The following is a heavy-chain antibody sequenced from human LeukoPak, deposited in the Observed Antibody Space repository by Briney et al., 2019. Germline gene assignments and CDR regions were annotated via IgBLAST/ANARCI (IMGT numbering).Heavy chain of an antibody. CDR1: GYTFTSYG. Sequence: ASVKVSCKASGYTFTSYGISWVRQAPGQGLEWMGWISAYNGNTNYAQKLQGRVTMTTDTSTSTAYMELRSLRSDDTAVYYCARVQVGPYSNYYYYGMDVWGQGTTVTVPS. J-gene: IGHJ6*02. CDR3: ARVQVGPYSNYYYYGMDV. D-gene: IGHD4-11*01. CDR2: ISAYNGNT. V-gene: IGHV1-18*01.